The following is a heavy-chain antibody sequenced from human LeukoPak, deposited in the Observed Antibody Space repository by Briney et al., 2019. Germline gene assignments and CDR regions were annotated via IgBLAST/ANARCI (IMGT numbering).Heavy chain of an antibody. J-gene: IGHJ4*02. CDR2: IYYSGST. CDR1: GGSISSGSYY. D-gene: IGHD3-22*01. CDR3: ARVGYDSSGYNRYDY. Sequence: SQTLSLTCTVSGGSISSGSYYWSWIRQYPGKGLEWIGYIYYSGSTYYNPSLKSRVTISVDTSKNQFSLKLSSVTAADTAVYYCARVGYDSSGYNRYDYWGQGTLVTVSS. V-gene: IGHV4-31*03.